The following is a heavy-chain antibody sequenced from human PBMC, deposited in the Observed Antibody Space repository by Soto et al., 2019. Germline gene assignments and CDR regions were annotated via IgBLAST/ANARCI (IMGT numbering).Heavy chain of an antibody. V-gene: IGHV3-30*03. Sequence: PGGSLRLSCAASGFSFSTYVMHWVRQAPGKGLEWVAIISYDGSNKFYGDSVKGRFTISRDNSKNTLDLQMNSLRAEDTAVYYCASIPYPHCANGVCYTLTASDYRGQGTLVTVPS. CDR2: ISYDGSNK. J-gene: IGHJ4*02. CDR3: ASIPYPHCANGVCYTLTASDY. CDR1: GFSFSTYV. D-gene: IGHD2-8*01.